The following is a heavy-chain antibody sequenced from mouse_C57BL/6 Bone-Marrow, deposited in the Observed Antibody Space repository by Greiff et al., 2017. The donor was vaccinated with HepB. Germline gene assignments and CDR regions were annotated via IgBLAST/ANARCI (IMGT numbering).Heavy chain of an antibody. CDR1: GYTFTDYY. V-gene: IGHV1-76*01. D-gene: IGHD4-1*01. J-gene: IGHJ2*01. CDR2: IYPGSGNT. Sequence: VKLMESGAELVRPGASVKLSCKASGYTFTDYYINWVKQRPGQGLEWIARIYPGSGNTYYNEKFKGKATLTAEKSSSTAYMQLSSLTSEDSAVYFCANWDGYFDYWGQGTTLTVSS. CDR3: ANWDGYFDY.